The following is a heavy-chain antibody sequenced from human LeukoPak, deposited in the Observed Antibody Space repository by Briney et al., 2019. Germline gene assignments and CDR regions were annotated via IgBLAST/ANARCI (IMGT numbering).Heavy chain of an antibody. CDR2: IYYSGST. CDR3: ATTSYYYDSPDY. J-gene: IGHJ4*02. Sequence: SETLSLTCTVSSGSISSSSYYWGWIRQPPGKGLEWIGSIYYSGSTYYIPSLKSRVTISVDTSKNQFSLKLSSVTAADTAVYYCATTSYYYDSPDYWGQGTLVTVSS. V-gene: IGHV4-39*01. D-gene: IGHD3-22*01. CDR1: SGSISSSSYY.